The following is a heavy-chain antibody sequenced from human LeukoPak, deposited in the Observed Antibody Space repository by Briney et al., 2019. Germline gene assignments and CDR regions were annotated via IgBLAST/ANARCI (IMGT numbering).Heavy chain of an antibody. CDR3: AKDGLTYYDFWSGNQSNWFDP. J-gene: IGHJ5*02. Sequence: PGGSLRLSCAASGFTFSSYAMSWVRQAPGKGLEWVSAISGSGGSTYYADSVKGRFTISRDNSKNTLYLQMNSLRAEDTAVYYCAKDGLTYYDFWSGNQSNWFDPWGQGTLVTVSS. CDR2: ISGSGGST. V-gene: IGHV3-23*01. D-gene: IGHD3-3*01. CDR1: GFTFSSYA.